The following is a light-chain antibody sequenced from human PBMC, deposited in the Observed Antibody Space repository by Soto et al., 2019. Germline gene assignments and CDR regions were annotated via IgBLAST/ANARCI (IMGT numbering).Light chain of an antibody. J-gene: IGLJ3*02. CDR2: NNV. V-gene: IGLV1-44*01. Sequence: QSVLTQPPSASGTPGQRVTISCSGSSSNIGSNIVNWYRQVPGTAPKLLIYNNVHRPSGVPDRFSGSKSGASGSLAISGLQFEDEADYYCSAWDGSLNGLVFGGGTKVTVL. CDR3: SAWDGSLNGLV. CDR1: SSNIGSNI.